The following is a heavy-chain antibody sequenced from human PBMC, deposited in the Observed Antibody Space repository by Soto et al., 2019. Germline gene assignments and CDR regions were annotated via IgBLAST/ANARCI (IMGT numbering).Heavy chain of an antibody. CDR1: GFTFSRYW. V-gene: IGHV3-7*01. CDR3: AKAPDGSGREYYCDY. Sequence: GGSLRLSCATSGFTFSRYWMTWVRQVPGKGLEWVANINQDGTERYYLASVKGRFTISRDNAKDSLDLQMNALSADDTAVYYCAKAPDGSGREYYCDYWGQGTLVTVSS. D-gene: IGHD3-10*01. CDR2: INQDGTER. J-gene: IGHJ4*02.